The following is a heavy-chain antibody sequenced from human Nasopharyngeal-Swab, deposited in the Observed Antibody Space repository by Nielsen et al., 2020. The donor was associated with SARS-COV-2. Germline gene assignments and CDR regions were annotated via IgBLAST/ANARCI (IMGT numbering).Heavy chain of an antibody. J-gene: IGHJ4*02. CDR2: IYSGGST. D-gene: IGHD3-16*01. CDR3: ARGGGDDYVWGSYNYYFDY. CDR1: GFTVSSNY. Sequence: GESLQISCAASGFTVSSNYMSWVRQAPGKGLEWVSVIYSGGSTYYADSVKGRFTTSRDNSKNTLYLQMNSLRAEDTAVYYCARGGGDDYVWGSYNYYFDYWGQGTLVTVSS. V-gene: IGHV3-53*01.